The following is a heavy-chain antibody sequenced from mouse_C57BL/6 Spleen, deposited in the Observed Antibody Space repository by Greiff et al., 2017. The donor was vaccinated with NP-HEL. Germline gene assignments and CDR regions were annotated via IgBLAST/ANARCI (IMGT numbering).Heavy chain of an antibody. CDR1: GYAFSSYW. CDR3: ARPFYYGGAMDY. J-gene: IGHJ4*01. Sequence: VQGVESGAELVKPGASVKISCKASGYAFSSYWMNWVKQRPGKGLEWIGQIYPGDGDTNYNGKFKGKATLTADKSSSTAYMQLSSLTSEDSAVYFCARPFYYGGAMDYWGQGTSVTVSS. V-gene: IGHV1-80*01. CDR2: IYPGDGDT. D-gene: IGHD1-1*01.